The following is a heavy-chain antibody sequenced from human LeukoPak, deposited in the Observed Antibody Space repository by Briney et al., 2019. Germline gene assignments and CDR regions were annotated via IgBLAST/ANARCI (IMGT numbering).Heavy chain of an antibody. Sequence: PGGSLRLSCAASGFTFSSYGMHWVRQAPGKGLEWVAVISYDGSNKYYADSVKGRFTISRDNSKNTLYLQMNSLRAEDTAVYYCAKDPRGGSGSYYLVEGPIFDYWGQGTLVTVSS. CDR1: GFTFSSYG. D-gene: IGHD3-10*01. CDR2: ISYDGSNK. J-gene: IGHJ4*02. CDR3: AKDPRGGSGSYYLVEGPIFDY. V-gene: IGHV3-30*18.